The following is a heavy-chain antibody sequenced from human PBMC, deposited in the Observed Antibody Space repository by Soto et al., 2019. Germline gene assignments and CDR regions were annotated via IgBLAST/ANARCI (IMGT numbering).Heavy chain of an antibody. CDR1: GGSISSGDYY. J-gene: IGHJ4*02. CDR2: IYYSGST. Sequence: SETLSLTCTVSGGSISSGDYYWSWIRQPPGKGLEWIGYIYYSGSTYYNPSLKSRVTISVDTSKNQFSLNLSSVTAADTAVYYCARGYYDSSGYYIDVFDIWGQGTLVTVSS. D-gene: IGHD3-22*01. V-gene: IGHV4-30-4*01. CDR3: ARGYYDSSGYYIDVFDI.